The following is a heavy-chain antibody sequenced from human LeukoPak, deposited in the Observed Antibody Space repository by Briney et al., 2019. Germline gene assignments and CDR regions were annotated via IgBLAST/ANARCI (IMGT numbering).Heavy chain of an antibody. D-gene: IGHD4-17*01. CDR1: GFAFSRYS. V-gene: IGHV3-21*01. J-gene: IGHJ4*02. CDR3: ASNDYRDEGIDS. CDR2: ISYSGPHM. Sequence: GGSLRLSCAASGFAFSRYSMNWVRRAPGKGLEWVSSISYSGPHMFYADSVRGRFTISRDNAENSLFLQMNSLRAEDTAVYFCASNDYRDEGIDSWGQGTLVTVSS.